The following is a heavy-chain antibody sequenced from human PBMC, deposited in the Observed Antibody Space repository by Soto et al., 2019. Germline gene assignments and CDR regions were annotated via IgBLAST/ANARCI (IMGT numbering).Heavy chain of an antibody. CDR2: ASYSGSP. CDR3: ARQWGGDY. Sequence: QVQLQESGPGLVKPSETLSLTCTVSGGSIGSHYWSWIRQPPGEGLEWIGRASYSGSPSYNPSLKSRVTISIYTSKNQFSLKLTSVTAADTAVYYCARQWGGDYWGQGILVTVSS. J-gene: IGHJ4*02. D-gene: IGHD3-16*01. V-gene: IGHV4-59*08. CDR1: GGSIGSHY.